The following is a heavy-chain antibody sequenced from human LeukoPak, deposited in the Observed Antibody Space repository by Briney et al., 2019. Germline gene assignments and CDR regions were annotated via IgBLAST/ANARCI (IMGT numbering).Heavy chain of an antibody. J-gene: IGHJ5*02. CDR3: APRGDIEHSYVYGKWFDP. V-gene: IGHV4-34*01. CDR1: GGSFSAYY. CDR2: INHSGSS. Sequence: PSETLSLTCAVYGGSFSAYYWTWIRQPPGKGLEWIGEINHSGSSNYNSSLRSRVTISVDTPYKQFSLRLSSVTAADTAVYYCAPRGDIEHSYVYGKWFDPWGQGTRVTVSS. D-gene: IGHD5-18*01.